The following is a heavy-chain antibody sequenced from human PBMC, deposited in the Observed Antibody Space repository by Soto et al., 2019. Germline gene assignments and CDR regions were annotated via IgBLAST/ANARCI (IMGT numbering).Heavy chain of an antibody. CDR2: ISGSGDST. Sequence: GWSLRLSCASSVFPFSTYAMTWVRQAPGKGLEWVSAISGSGDSTYYADSVKGRFTISRDNSKNTLSLQMNSLRAEDTATYYCAKDRPYTSMVLYFFDSWGQGTLVTVSS. V-gene: IGHV3-23*01. D-gene: IGHD5-18*01. J-gene: IGHJ4*02. CDR1: VFPFSTYA. CDR3: AKDRPYTSMVLYFFDS.